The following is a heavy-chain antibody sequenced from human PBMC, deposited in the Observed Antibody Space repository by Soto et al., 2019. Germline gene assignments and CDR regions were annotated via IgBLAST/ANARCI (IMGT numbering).Heavy chain of an antibody. V-gene: IGHV3-30-3*01. D-gene: IGHD4-17*01. CDR3: AREEWTVTTRGICGY. Sequence: QVQLVESGGGVVHPGRSLRLSCAASGFTFSSYAMHWVRQAPGKGLEWVTIISYDGSNKYYADSVKGRFTISRDNSNNTLYLQMNSLRAEDTAVYYCAREEWTVTTRGICGYWGQGTLVTVSS. CDR2: ISYDGSNK. J-gene: IGHJ4*02. CDR1: GFTFSSYA.